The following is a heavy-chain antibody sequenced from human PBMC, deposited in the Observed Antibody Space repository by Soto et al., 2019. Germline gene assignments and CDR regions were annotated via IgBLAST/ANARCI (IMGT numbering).Heavy chain of an antibody. CDR1: GFTFVTYE. D-gene: IGHD3-9*01. CDR2: IRGGGDETK. Sequence: EVQLLESGGGLVQPGGSLRLSCTASGFTFVTYEMTWVRQAPGKGLDWVSTIRGGGDETKYYADSVRGRFTISRDNSKNTQYLQMSSLRPEDTAVYYCVKGSWLDDFGGQGTLVTVSS. V-gene: IGHV3-23*01. J-gene: IGHJ4*02. CDR3: VKGSWLDDF.